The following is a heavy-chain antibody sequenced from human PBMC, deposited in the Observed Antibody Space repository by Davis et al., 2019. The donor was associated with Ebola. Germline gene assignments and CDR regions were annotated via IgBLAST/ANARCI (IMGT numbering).Heavy chain of an antibody. D-gene: IGHD3-9*01. CDR1: GFTFSSYA. Sequence: GESLKISCAASGFTFSSYAMSWVRQAPGKGLEWVSAISGSGGSTYYADSVKGRFTISRDNSKNTLYLQMNSLRAEDTAVYYCSYPGPRRDWLLSARYFDYWGQGTLVTVSS. J-gene: IGHJ4*02. CDR3: SYPGPRRDWLLSARYFDY. V-gene: IGHV3-23*01. CDR2: ISGSGGST.